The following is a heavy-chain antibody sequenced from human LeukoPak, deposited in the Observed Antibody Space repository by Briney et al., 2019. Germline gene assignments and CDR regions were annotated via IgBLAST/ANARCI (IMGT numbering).Heavy chain of an antibody. Sequence: SETLSLTCTVAGGSISSSSYYWGWIRQPPGKGLEWIASIYYSGSTYYNPSLKSLFTISVDTSKNQFSLKLSSVTAADTAVYYCAAGAGEKLDYWGQGTLVTVSS. J-gene: IGHJ4*02. V-gene: IGHV4-39*01. CDR2: IYYSGST. D-gene: IGHD1-26*01. CDR1: GGSISSSSYY. CDR3: AAGAGEKLDY.